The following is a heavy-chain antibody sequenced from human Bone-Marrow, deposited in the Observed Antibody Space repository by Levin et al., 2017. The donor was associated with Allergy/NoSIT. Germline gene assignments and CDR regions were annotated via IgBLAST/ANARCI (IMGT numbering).Heavy chain of an antibody. CDR2: MNPSIGNT. D-gene: IGHD6-13*01. V-gene: IGHV1-8*01. CDR3: ATGIAPPEIYLYYGLDV. CDR1: GYTFTSYD. J-gene: IGHJ6*02. Sequence: ASVKVSCKASGYTFTSYDINWVRQATGQGLEWMGWMNPSIGNTGYAQKFQGRVTMTSNTSISTAYMELSSLTSEDTAVYYCATGIAPPEIYLYYGLDVWGQGTTVTVSS.